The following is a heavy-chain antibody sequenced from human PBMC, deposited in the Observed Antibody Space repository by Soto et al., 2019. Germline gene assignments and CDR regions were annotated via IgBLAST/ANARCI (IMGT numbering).Heavy chain of an antibody. CDR2: IIPIFGTA. V-gene: IGHV1-69*13. J-gene: IGHJ4*02. Sequence: ASVKVSCKASGGTFSSYAISWVRQAPGQGLEWMGGIIPIFGTANYAQKFQGRVTITADESTSTAYMELSSLRSEDTAVYYCARIVGARPDRNSGGAYFDYWGQGTLVTVSS. CDR1: GGTFSSYA. D-gene: IGHD6-6*01. CDR3: ARIVGARPDRNSGGAYFDY.